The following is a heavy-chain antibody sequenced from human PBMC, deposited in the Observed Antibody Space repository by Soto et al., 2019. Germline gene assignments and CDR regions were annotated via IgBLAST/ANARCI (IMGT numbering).Heavy chain of an antibody. CDR2: ISHSGST. CDR3: ARGGLLPDY. V-gene: IGHV4-30-2*01. D-gene: IGHD6-19*01. CDR1: GGSTSSGGYS. Sequence: LSLTCAVSGGSTSSGGYSWSWLRQPPGKGLEWIGYISHSGSTYYNPSLKSRVTISVDTSKNQFSLRLSSVTAADTAVYYCARGGLLPDYWGQGTLVTVSS. J-gene: IGHJ4*02.